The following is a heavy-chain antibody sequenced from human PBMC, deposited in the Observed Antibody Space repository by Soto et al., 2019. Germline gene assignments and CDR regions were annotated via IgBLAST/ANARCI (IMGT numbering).Heavy chain of an antibody. CDR2: ISGSGHNT. CDR1: GFIFASHA. Sequence: PGGSLRLPCTASGFIFASHAMSWVRQAPGKGLECISTISGSGHNTYYADSVKGRFTISRDSSKDTVYLQRNNLRADDTAVYFCGGGPDYRNNYYYGMDVWGQGTTVIVSS. V-gene: IGHV3-23*01. J-gene: IGHJ6*02. D-gene: IGHD3-10*01. CDR3: GGGPDYRNNYYYGMDV.